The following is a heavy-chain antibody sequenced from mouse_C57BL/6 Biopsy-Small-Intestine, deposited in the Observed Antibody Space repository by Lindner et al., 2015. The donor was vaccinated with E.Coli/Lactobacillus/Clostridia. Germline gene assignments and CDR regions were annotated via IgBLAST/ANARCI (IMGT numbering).Heavy chain of an antibody. J-gene: IGHJ2*01. CDR1: GFNIKDDY. CDR2: IDPENGDT. CDR3: TIPIYYYGSSLYYFDY. V-gene: IGHV14-4*01. D-gene: IGHD1-1*01. Sequence: AELVRPGASVKLSCTASGFNIKDDYMHWVKQRPEQGLEWIGWIDPENGDTEYASKFQGKATVTADTSSNTAYLQLSSLTSEDTAVYYCTIPIYYYGSSLYYFDYWGQGTTLTVSS.